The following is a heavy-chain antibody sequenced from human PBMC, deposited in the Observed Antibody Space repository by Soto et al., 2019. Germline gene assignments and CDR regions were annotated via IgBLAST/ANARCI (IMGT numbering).Heavy chain of an antibody. Sequence: QVQLVQSGAEVKKPGSSVKVSCKASGGTFSSYAISWVRQAPGQGLACMGGIIPIFGTANYAQKFQGRVTITADESTSTAYMELSSLRSEDTAVYYCARDQPYYDIWPGYPMDVWGQGTTVTVSS. CDR1: GGTFSSYA. J-gene: IGHJ6*02. D-gene: IGHD3-9*01. V-gene: IGHV1-69*01. CDR3: ARDQPYYDIWPGYPMDV. CDR2: IIPIFGTA.